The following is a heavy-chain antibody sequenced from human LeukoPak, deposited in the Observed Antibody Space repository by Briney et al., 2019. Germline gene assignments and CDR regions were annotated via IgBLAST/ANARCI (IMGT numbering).Heavy chain of an antibody. CDR2: IRPDGSAK. D-gene: IGHD3-22*01. CDR3: ARIDSRGSTWDY. Sequence: GGSLRLSCAASRFTFSSYWMSWVRQAPGKGLEWVANIRPDGSAKYYGDSVEGRLTISRDNAKNSLYLQMNSLRADDTAVYYCARIDSRGSTWDYWGQGTLVTVSS. J-gene: IGHJ4*02. CDR1: RFTFSSYW. V-gene: IGHV3-7*01.